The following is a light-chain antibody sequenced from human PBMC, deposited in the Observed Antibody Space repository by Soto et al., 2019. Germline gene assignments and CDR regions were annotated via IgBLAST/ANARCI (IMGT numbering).Light chain of an antibody. CDR2: EVS. CDR1: SGDVGGYIY. Sequence: QSVLTQPASVSGSPGQSITISCTGTSGDVGGYIYVSWYQQHPGKAPKLMIYEVSYRPSGVSNRFSGSKSGNTASLTISGLQAEDEADYYCSSYTSGTTPPVFGTGTKVTVL. V-gene: IGLV2-14*01. CDR3: SSYTSGTTPPV. J-gene: IGLJ1*01.